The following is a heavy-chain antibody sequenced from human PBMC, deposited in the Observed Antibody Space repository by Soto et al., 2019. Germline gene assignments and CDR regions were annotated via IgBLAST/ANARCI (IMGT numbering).Heavy chain of an antibody. D-gene: IGHD6-13*01. CDR2: IIPIFGTA. Sequence: QVQLVQSGAEVKKPGSSVKVSCKASGDTFSSYAISWVRQAPGQGLEWMGGIIPIFGTANYAQKFQGRVTITADESTSTAYMELSSLRSEDTAVYYCARSIAAAGPYYYYGMDVWGQGTTVTVSS. J-gene: IGHJ6*02. CDR3: ARSIAAAGPYYYYGMDV. CDR1: GDTFSSYA. V-gene: IGHV1-69*01.